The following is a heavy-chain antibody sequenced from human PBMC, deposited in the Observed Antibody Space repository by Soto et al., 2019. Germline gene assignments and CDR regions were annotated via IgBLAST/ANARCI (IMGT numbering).Heavy chain of an antibody. CDR1: GFSISSAW. D-gene: IGHD2-15*01. J-gene: IGHJ6*02. CDR3: TTGSVEGV. CDR2: IKTKIEAETT. Sequence: QLVESGGGLLGPGGSLRLSCSASGFSISSAWMNWVRQAPGKGLEWVGRIKTKIEAETTHYAAPVNGRFTVSRDDSKNMLYLQMNSLKADDTALYYCTTGSVEGVWGQGTTVTVSS. V-gene: IGHV3-15*07.